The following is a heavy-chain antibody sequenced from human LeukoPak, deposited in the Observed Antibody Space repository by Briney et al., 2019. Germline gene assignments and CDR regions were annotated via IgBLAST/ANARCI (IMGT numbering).Heavy chain of an antibody. V-gene: IGHV4-34*01. D-gene: IGHD3-10*01. CDR2: INHSGST. J-gene: IGHJ4*02. CDR3: ARGRLGDNGSFDY. Sequence: PSETLSLTCAVYGGSFSGYYWSWIRQPPGKGLEWIGEINHSGSTNYNPSLKIRVTVSVDTSKNQFSLKLSSVTAADTAVYYCARGRLGDNGSFDYWGQGTLVTVSS. CDR1: GGSFSGYY.